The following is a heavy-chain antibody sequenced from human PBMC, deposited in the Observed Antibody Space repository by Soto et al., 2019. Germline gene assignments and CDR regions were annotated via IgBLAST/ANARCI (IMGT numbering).Heavy chain of an antibody. J-gene: IGHJ6*02. D-gene: IGHD1-26*01. CDR1: GGNLISYC. CDR2: IYYSGST. Sequence: PSLTKSVTCTVAGGNLISYCLSWIRKPPGKGLEWIGYIYYSGSTNYNPSLKSRVTISVDTSKNQFSLKLSSVTAADTAVYYCARTDRGSYYYYYYGMDVWGQGTTVTVSS. V-gene: IGHV4-59*01. CDR3: ARTDRGSYYYYYYGMDV.